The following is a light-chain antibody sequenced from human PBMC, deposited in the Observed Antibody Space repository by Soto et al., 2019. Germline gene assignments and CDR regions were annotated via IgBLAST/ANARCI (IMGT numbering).Light chain of an antibody. CDR1: SSNIGVNT. J-gene: IGLJ2*01. V-gene: IGLV1-44*01. Sequence: QAVVTQPPSASRTPGQGVTISCSGSSSNIGVNTVNWYQQLSGTAPKLLIYSNNLRPSGVPDRFSGSKSGTSASLAISGLQSEDEADYHCASWDDSLNGVVFGGGTQLTVL. CDR3: ASWDDSLNGVV. CDR2: SNN.